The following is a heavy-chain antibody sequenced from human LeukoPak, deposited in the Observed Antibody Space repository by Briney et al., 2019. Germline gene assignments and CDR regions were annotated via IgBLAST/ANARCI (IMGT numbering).Heavy chain of an antibody. V-gene: IGHV3-48*03. CDR3: EAVVRAGHPGY. CDR2: INSGGSGI. D-gene: IGHD3-22*01. J-gene: IGHJ4*02. CDR1: GFRFCYYE. Sequence: GGSLRLSCEASGFRFCYYEMSWVRQAPGKGLEWLSYINSGGSGIHYAGSVNGRFTISRDNAKNSLYLQMNSLRVEDTAVYYCEAVVRAGHPGYWGQGTLVTVSS.